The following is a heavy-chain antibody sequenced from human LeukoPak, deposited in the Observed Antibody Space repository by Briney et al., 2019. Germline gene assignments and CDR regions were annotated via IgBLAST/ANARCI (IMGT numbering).Heavy chain of an antibody. CDR1: GFTFSSYA. Sequence: GGSLRLSCAASGFTFSSYAMSWVRQAPGKGLEWGSAISGSGGSTYYADSVKGRFTMSRDNSKNRLYLQMNSLRAEDTAVYYCAKGVAYYYYYGVDVWGQGTTVTVSS. CDR2: ISGSGGST. D-gene: IGHD2-15*01. CDR3: AKGVAYYYYYGVDV. J-gene: IGHJ6*02. V-gene: IGHV3-23*01.